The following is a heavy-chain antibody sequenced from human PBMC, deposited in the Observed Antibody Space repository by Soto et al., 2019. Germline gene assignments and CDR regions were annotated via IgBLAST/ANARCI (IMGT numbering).Heavy chain of an antibody. Sequence: QVHLGESGGGVVQPGRSLRLSCTASGFTFSGYGMHWVRQAPGKGLEWVAVISYEGSTQYYAESVKGRFTISRDNSKNTRYLQMNSLRLEDTGVYYCAKDEGWRIQLWLGSYGLDVWGHGTTVTVSS. J-gene: IGHJ6*02. D-gene: IGHD5-18*01. CDR2: ISYEGSTQ. CDR3: AKDEGWRIQLWLGSYGLDV. CDR1: GFTFSGYG. V-gene: IGHV3-30*18.